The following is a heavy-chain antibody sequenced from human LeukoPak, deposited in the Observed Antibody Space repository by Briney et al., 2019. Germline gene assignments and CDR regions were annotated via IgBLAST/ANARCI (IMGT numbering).Heavy chain of an antibody. Sequence: ASVKVSCRASGYTFTSYDINWVRQATGQGLEWMGWMNPNSGNTGYAQKFQGRVTMTRNTSISTAYMELSSLRSEDTAVYYCARVRGGAPSLVAAFDIWGQGTMVTVSS. CDR2: MNPNSGNT. J-gene: IGHJ3*02. V-gene: IGHV1-8*01. D-gene: IGHD1-26*01. CDR1: GYTFTSYD. CDR3: ARVRGGAPSLVAAFDI.